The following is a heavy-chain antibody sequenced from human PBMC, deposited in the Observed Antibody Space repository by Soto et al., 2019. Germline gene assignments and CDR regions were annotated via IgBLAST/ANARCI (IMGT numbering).Heavy chain of an antibody. D-gene: IGHD4-17*01. J-gene: IGHJ5*01. CDR3: VQSTTGDS. CDR2: IYPDDSDT. V-gene: IGHV5-51*01. CDR1: RDKFNDYL. Sequence: XESLKVSWQSSRDKFNDYLIGLVLQMPGKGLEWMGIIYPDDSDTRYSPSFEGQVTISVDTSISTAYLQWKTLKASDTAIYYCVQSTTGDSCGQGTQVTVSS.